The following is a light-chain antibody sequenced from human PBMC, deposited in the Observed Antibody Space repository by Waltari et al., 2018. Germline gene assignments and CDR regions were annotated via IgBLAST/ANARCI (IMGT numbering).Light chain of an antibody. J-gene: IGLJ2*01. CDR2: LKSDGSH. Sequence: QLVLTPSPSAPASLGASVKLTCTLSSGHSSYAIAWPQQQPEKAPRFLLRLKSDGSHRKGDGIPDRFSGSGSGAECYLSISRLQSEAEADYYCQTWGTGIVVFGGGTKLTVL. CDR3: QTWGTGIVV. CDR1: SGHSSYA. V-gene: IGLV4-69*01.